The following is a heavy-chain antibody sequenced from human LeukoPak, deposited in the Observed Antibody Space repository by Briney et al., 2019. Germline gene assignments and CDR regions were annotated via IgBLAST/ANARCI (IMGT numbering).Heavy chain of an antibody. CDR3: ARRRVVPAALYGMDV. D-gene: IGHD2-2*01. CDR2: ISAYNGNT. Sequence: ASVKVSCKASGYTFTSYGISWVRQAPGLGLEWMGWISAYNGNTNYAQKLQGRVTMTTDTSTSTAYMELRSLRSDDTAVYYCARRRVVPAALYGMDVWGQGTTVTVSS. CDR1: GYTFTSYG. V-gene: IGHV1-18*01. J-gene: IGHJ6*02.